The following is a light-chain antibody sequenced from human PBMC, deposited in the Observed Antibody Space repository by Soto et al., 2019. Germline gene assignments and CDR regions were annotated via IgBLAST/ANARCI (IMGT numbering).Light chain of an antibody. J-gene: IGKJ3*01. CDR1: QSISSW. CDR2: DAS. V-gene: IGKV1-5*01. CDR3: QQYNSYIFT. Sequence: DIQMTQSPSTLSASVGDRVTITCRASQSISSWLAWYQQKPGKAPKLLIYDASSLESGVPSRFSGSGSGTEFTLTISSLQPDEFATYYCQQYNSYIFTFGPGTKVDIX.